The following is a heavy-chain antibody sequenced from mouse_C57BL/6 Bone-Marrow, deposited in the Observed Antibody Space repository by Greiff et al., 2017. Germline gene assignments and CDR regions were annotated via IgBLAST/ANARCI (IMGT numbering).Heavy chain of an antibody. CDR2: IDPSDSET. V-gene: IGHV1-52*01. CDR1: GYTFTSYW. D-gene: IGHD3-2*01. Sequence: QVQLQQPGAELVRPGSSVKLSCKASGYTFTSYWMHWVKQRPIQGLEWIGKIDPSDSETHYNQKFKDKATLTVDKSSSTAYMQLSSLTSEDSAVYYWARLTGDDRRGYWGQGTTLTVSS. J-gene: IGHJ2*01. CDR3: ARLTGDDRRGY.